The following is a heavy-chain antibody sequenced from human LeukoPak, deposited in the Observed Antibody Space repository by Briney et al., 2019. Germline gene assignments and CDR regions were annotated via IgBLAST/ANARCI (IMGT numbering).Heavy chain of an antibody. CDR3: ARLAAGSDYFDY. Sequence: PGGSLRLSCAASGFPFSRYWMSWVRQAPGKGLEWVANIKPDGSGKHYVDSVKGRFTFSRDNAKNSLYVQMNGLRAEDMAVYYCARLAAGSDYFDYWGQGTLVTVSS. J-gene: IGHJ4*02. CDR1: GFPFSRYW. V-gene: IGHV3-7*04. D-gene: IGHD6-13*01. CDR2: IKPDGSGK.